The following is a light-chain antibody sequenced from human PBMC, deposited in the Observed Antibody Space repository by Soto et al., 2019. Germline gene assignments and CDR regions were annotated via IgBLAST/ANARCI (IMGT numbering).Light chain of an antibody. J-gene: IGKJ1*01. CDR3: QQYNNWPPET. V-gene: IGKV3-15*01. CDR1: VSVGTY. CDR2: GAS. Sequence: IILTQSPATLSVYPGDTVTLSCRATVSVGTYLAWYQQKPGRAPRLLIHGASTRATGIPTTFSGSGSGTDFTLTISSLQSEDFAVYYCQQYNNWPPETFGQGTKVAIK.